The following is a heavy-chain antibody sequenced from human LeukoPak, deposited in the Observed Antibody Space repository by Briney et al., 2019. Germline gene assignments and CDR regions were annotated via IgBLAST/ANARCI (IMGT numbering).Heavy chain of an antibody. J-gene: IGHJ6*04. Sequence: SQTLSLTCTVSGGSISSGDYYWSWIRQPPGKGLEWIGYIYYSGSTYYNPSLKSRVTISVDTSKNQFSLKLSSVTAADTAVYYCARDFLWFGESDEYYGMDVWGKGTTVTVSS. CDR2: IYYSGST. CDR3: ARDFLWFGESDEYYGMDV. V-gene: IGHV4-30-4*01. D-gene: IGHD3-10*01. CDR1: GGSISSGDYY.